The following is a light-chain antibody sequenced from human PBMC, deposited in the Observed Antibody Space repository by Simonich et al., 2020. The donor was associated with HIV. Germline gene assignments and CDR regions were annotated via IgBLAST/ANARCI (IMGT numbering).Light chain of an antibody. CDR1: QSVSSN. Sequence: EIVMTQSPATLSVSPGERATLSCRASQSVSSNLAWYQQKPGQAPRRLIYGASTRATGIPARFSGSGSGTEFTLIISSMQSEDFAVYYCQQYNKWPYTFGQGTKLEIK. V-gene: IGKV3-15*01. CDR3: QQYNKWPYT. CDR2: GAS. J-gene: IGKJ2*01.